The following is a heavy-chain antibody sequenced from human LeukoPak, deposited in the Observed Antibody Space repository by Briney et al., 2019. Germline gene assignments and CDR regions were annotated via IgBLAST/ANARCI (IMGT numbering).Heavy chain of an antibody. Sequence: SETLSLTCDVSGESFSGNYWTWIRQPPGKGPEWIGDIIHGGSTNYNPSLMSRVTISLDMSKNQFSQKVTSVTAADTAVYYCARGRSAYDYVWGKDRYSSYMDVWGKGTTVSVSS. J-gene: IGHJ6*03. CDR2: IIHGGST. V-gene: IGHV4-34*01. CDR1: GESFSGNY. CDR3: ARGRSAYDYVWGKDRYSSYMDV. D-gene: IGHD3-16*02.